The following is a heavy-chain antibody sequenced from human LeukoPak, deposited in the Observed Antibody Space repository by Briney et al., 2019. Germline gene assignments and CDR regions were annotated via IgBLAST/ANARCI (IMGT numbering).Heavy chain of an antibody. CDR1: GFTFSSHN. Sequence: GGSLRLSCAASGFTFSSHNMNWVRQAPGKGLEWVSSISSSSSYIYYADSVKGRFTISRDNAKNSLYLQMNSLRAEDTAVYYCATGDYGAFDIWGQGTMVTVSS. J-gene: IGHJ3*02. CDR2: ISSSSSYI. CDR3: ATGDYGAFDI. V-gene: IGHV3-21*01. D-gene: IGHD4-17*01.